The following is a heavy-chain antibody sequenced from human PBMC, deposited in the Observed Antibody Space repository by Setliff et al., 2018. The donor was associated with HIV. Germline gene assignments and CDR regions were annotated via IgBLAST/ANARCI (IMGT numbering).Heavy chain of an antibody. Sequence: LSLTCTVSGASVSTYYWSWIRQPAGKGLEWIGRIYGSGTINYNPYLKSRVIMSVDTSKNVFSLKLTSLTAADTAVYYCARSLGITYFDLWGRGTLVTVSS. CDR2: IYGSGTI. J-gene: IGHJ2*01. CDR3: ARSLGITYFDL. CDR1: GASVSTYY. V-gene: IGHV4-4*07. D-gene: IGHD7-27*01.